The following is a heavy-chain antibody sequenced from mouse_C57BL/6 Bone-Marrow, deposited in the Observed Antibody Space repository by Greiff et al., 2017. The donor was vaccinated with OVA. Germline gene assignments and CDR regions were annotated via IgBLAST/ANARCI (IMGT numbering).Heavy chain of an antibody. CDR1: GFNIKDDY. J-gene: IGHJ2*01. D-gene: IGHD1-1*01. V-gene: IGHV14-4*01. CDR3: TTLTVAYFDY. CDR2: LDPENGDT. Sequence: EVQLQQSGAELVRPGASVKLSCTASGFNIKDDYMHWVKQRPEQGLEWIGWLDPENGDTEYASKFQGKATITAEPSSNTAYLQLSSLTSEDTAVYYCTTLTVAYFDYWGQGTTLTVSS.